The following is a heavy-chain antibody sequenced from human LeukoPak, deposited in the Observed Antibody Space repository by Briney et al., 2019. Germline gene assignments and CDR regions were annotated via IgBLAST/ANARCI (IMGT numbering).Heavy chain of an antibody. D-gene: IGHD6-19*01. CDR3: AREVRGWYYFDY. CDR1: GFTFSSYT. CDR2: INGLSSSI. J-gene: IGHJ4*02. V-gene: IGHV3-21*01. Sequence: NPGGSLRVSCAASGFTFSSYTMNWVRQAPGNGLEWVSSINGLSSSIYYADSVKGRFTISRDNAKNSLYLQMNSLRAEDTAVYYCAREVRGWYYFDYWGQGTLVTVSS.